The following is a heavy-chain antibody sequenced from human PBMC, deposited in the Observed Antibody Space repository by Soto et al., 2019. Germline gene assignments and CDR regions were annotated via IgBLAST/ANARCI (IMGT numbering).Heavy chain of an antibody. J-gene: IGHJ4*02. CDR3: AKRRCAGGHFDY. V-gene: IGHV3-23*01. CDR2: VSIGGST. D-gene: IGHD2-8*02. CDR1: GFTFSSYA. Sequence: DVQLLESGGGLVQPEGSLRLSCAASGFTFSSYAMGWVRQGPGKGLEWVAVVSIGGSTHYADSVRGRFTISRDNSKNTLSLQMKSLTAEDTAVYFCAKRRCAGGHFDYWGQGALVTVSS.